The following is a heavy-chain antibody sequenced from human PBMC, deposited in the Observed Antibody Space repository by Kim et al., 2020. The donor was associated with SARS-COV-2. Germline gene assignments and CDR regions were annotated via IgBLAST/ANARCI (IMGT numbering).Heavy chain of an antibody. CDR3: ARVASSGYSDY. Sequence: TKYSQKFQARVTITRDTSASTAYMDLSSLRSEDTAVYYCARVASSGYSDYWGQGTLVTVSS. D-gene: IGHD3-22*01. J-gene: IGHJ4*02. V-gene: IGHV1-3*01. CDR2: T.